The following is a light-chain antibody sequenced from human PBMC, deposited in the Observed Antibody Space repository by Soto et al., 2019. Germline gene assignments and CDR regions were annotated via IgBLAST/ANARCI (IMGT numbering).Light chain of an antibody. J-gene: IGKJ1*01. V-gene: IGKV3-20*01. Sequence: DIVLTQSPGTLSSSPGERATLSCRASQSLSKTYLAWYQKKPGQAPRLLIDGASNRATGTPDRFSGSGSGTDFTLTISRLEPEDFAVYYCQQYVSPPWTFGQGTKVDIK. CDR2: GAS. CDR3: QQYVSPPWT. CDR1: QSLSKTY.